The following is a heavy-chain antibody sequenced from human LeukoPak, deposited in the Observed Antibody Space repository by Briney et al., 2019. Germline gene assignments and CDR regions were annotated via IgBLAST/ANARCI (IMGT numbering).Heavy chain of an antibody. D-gene: IGHD3-22*01. CDR1: GGSISSGGYS. Sequence: SETLSLTCAVSGGSISSGGYSWSWIRQPPGKGLEWIGYIYHSGSTYYNPSLKSRVTISVDTSKNQFSLKLSSVTAADTAVYYCASYSYYYDSSGYFDYWDQGTLVTVSS. V-gene: IGHV4-30-2*02. J-gene: IGHJ4*02. CDR3: ASYSYYYDSSGYFDY. CDR2: IYHSGST.